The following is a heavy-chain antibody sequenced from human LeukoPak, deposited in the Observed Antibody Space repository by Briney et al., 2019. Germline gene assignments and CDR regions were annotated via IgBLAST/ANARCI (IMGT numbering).Heavy chain of an antibody. Sequence: PSETLSLTCAVYGGSFSGYYWSWIRQPPGKGLEWIGYIYYSGSTNYNPSLKSRVTISVDTSKNQFSLKLSSVTAADTALYYCARAYSSSWYWNWFDPWGQGTLVTVSS. V-gene: IGHV4-59*08. CDR1: GGSFSGYY. CDR3: ARAYSSSWYWNWFDP. J-gene: IGHJ5*02. D-gene: IGHD6-13*01. CDR2: IYYSGST.